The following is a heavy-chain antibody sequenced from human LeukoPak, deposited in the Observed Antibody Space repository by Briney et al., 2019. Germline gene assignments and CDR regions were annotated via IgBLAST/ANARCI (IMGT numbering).Heavy chain of an antibody. J-gene: IGHJ3*02. V-gene: IGHV4-59*01. CDR2: IYYSGST. Sequence: SETLSLTCTVSGGSISSYYWSWIRQPPGKGLEWIGYIYYSGSTNYNPSLKSRVTISVDTSKNQFSLKLSSVTAADTAVYYCARDGVGANPVDAFDIWGQGTMVTVSS. CDR3: ARDGVGANPVDAFDI. D-gene: IGHD1-26*01. CDR1: GGSISSYY.